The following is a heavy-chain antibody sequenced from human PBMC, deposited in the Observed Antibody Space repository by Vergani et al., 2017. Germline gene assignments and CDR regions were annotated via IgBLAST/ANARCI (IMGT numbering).Heavy chain of an antibody. J-gene: IGHJ5*02. CDR1: GYSISSGYY. CDR2: IYHSGST. CDR3: ARVKQDIVVVPAADNWFDP. Sequence: QVQLQQWGAGLLKPSETLSLTCAVSGYSISSGYYWGWIRQPPGKGLEWIGSIYHSGSTYYNPSLKSRVTISVDTSKNQFSLKLSSGTAADTAVYYCARVKQDIVVVPAADNWFDPWGQGTLVTVSS. V-gene: IGHV4-38-2*01. D-gene: IGHD2-2*01.